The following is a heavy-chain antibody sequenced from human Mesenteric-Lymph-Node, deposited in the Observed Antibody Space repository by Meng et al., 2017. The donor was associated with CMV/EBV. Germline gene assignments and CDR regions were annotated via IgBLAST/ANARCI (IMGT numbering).Heavy chain of an antibody. CDR3: ARASPPSYCRPDCSSLGLGFDS. J-gene: IGHJ4*02. CDR2: IYYSGST. Sequence: SETLSLTCTVSGGSISSSSYYWGWIRHPPGKGLEWIGTIYYSGSTYYNPSLKGRLTMSVDTSKNLFSMRLTSVTAADTAVYYCARASPPSYCRPDCSSLGLGFDSWGQGTLVTVSS. V-gene: IGHV4-39*07. CDR1: GGSISSSSYY. D-gene: IGHD2-21*01.